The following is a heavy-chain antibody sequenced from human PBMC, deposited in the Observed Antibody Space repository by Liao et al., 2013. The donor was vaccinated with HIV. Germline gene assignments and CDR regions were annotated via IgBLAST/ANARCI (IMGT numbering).Heavy chain of an antibody. J-gene: IGHJ3*01. CDR1: GGSIASYS. CDR3: ARVPHYDGSGYPLDL. CDR2: IYTSGRT. Sequence: QLQLQESGSGLVKPSQTLSLTCSVSGGSIASYSWTWIRQPAGKGLEWIGRIYTSGRTDYNPSLKSRVTISVDTSKNQFSLKLSSVTAADTAVYYCARVPHYDGSGYPLDLWGQGTVVIVSS. D-gene: IGHD5-18*01. V-gene: IGHV4-4*07.